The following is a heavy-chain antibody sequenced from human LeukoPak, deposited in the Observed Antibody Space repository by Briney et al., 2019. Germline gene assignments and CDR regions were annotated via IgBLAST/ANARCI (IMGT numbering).Heavy chain of an antibody. V-gene: IGHV3-66*01. CDR1: GFTFDDYA. J-gene: IGHJ3*02. CDR2: IYSGGST. CDR3: AREGSRYYYDSRGFDI. Sequence: PGGSLRLSCAASGFTFDDYAMHWVRQAPGKGLEWVSVIYSGGSTYYADSVKGRFTISRDNSKNTLYLQMNSLRAEDTAVYYCAREGSRYYYDSRGFDIWGQGTMVTVSS. D-gene: IGHD3-22*01.